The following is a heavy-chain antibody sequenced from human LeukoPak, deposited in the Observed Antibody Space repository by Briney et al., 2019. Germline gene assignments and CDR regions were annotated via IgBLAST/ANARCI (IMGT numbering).Heavy chain of an antibody. Sequence: SETLSLTCAVYGGSFSGYYWSWIRQPPGKGLEWIGEINHSGGTNYNPSLKSRVTISVDTSKNQFSLKLSSVTAPDTAVYYCARGRAKYSSSSYYYYYYMDVWGKGTTVTVSS. CDR2: INHSGGT. J-gene: IGHJ6*03. CDR1: GGSFSGYY. CDR3: ARGRAKYSSSSYYYYYYMDV. D-gene: IGHD6-6*01. V-gene: IGHV4-34*01.